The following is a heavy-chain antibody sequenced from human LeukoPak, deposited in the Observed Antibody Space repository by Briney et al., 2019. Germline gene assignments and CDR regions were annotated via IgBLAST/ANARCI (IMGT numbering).Heavy chain of an antibody. CDR1: GGTFSNYA. Sequence: GASVKVSCKASGGTFSNYAIVWVRQAPGQGLEWMGGIVPGFDSTDYAEKFQDRVTITADESTGTAYMELSSLRSADTAMYYCARWDAHYHEGENWFDPWGQGTLVTVSS. CDR2: IVPGFDST. J-gene: IGHJ5*02. CDR3: ARWDAHYHEGENWFDP. D-gene: IGHD3-10*01. V-gene: IGHV1-69*13.